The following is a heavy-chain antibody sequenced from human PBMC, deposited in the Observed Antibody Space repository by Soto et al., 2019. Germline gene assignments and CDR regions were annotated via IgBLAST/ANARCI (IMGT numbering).Heavy chain of an antibody. V-gene: IGHV1-69*01. CDR3: AVAMVREILIFESSGMHV. Sequence: QVHLVQSGAEVKKPGSSVKVSCKTSGGSFNNYAVSWVRQAPGQGLEWMGGIIPNFDTPNYAQKFQDAVTIIADESTSPVYMELRSLRSNDTAVYYCAVAMVREILIFESSGMHVWGQGTTVIVSS. D-gene: IGHD3-10*01. CDR2: IIPNFDTP. J-gene: IGHJ6*02. CDR1: GGSFNNYA.